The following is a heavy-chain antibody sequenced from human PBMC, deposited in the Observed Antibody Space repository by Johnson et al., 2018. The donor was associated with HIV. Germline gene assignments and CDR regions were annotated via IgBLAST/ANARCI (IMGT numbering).Heavy chain of an antibody. CDR3: PRPPPFMGNYGSGSWWAFDI. V-gene: IGHV3-13*01. D-gene: IGHD3-10*01. CDR2: IGTTGDT. CDR1: GFSSSRYA. Sequence: VQLVESGGGLVQPGGSLRLSCAASGFSSSRYAMHWIRQATGKGLEWVSGIGTTGDTYYPGSVRGRFTISRDHSNHTLYLQMNSLRAEYKAVYYWPRPPPFMGNYGSGSWWAFDIWGQGTMVTVSS. J-gene: IGHJ3*02.